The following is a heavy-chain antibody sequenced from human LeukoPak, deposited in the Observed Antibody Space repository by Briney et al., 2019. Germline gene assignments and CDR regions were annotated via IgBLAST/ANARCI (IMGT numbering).Heavy chain of an antibody. CDR3: ASRVPYSNDY. J-gene: IGHJ4*02. CDR1: GGSISSSSNY. D-gene: IGHD2-15*01. Sequence: SETLSLTCTVSGGSISSSSNYWGWIRQPPGKGVEWIGSIYYSGSTYYNPSLKSRVTISVDTSKNQFSLRLSSVTAADTAVYYCASRVPYSNDYWGQGTLVTVSS. CDR2: IYYSGST. V-gene: IGHV4-39*01.